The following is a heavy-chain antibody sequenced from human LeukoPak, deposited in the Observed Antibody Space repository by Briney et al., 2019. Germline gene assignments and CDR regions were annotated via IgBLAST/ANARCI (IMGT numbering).Heavy chain of an antibody. CDR1: GFTFNSSW. J-gene: IGHJ4*02. Sequence: GGSLRLSCAASGFTFNSSWMQWVRQAPGKGLVWVSGINGDGDTTRYADSVKGRFTISRDNAKNTLYLQMNSLRVDDTAVYYRARGLGDGYNNWGQGTLVTVSS. V-gene: IGHV3-74*01. CDR2: INGDGDTT. D-gene: IGHD5-24*01. CDR3: ARGLGDGYNN.